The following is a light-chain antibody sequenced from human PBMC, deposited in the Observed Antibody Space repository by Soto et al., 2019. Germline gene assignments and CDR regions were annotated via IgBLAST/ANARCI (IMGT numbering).Light chain of an antibody. Sequence: QSALTQPASVSGSPGQSITISCTGTSRDVGGYNYVSWYQYHPGKAPKLMISEVSYRPSGVSTRFSGSKSGNTASLTISGLQAEDEADYYCTSYTTSRTVLFGGGTKLTVL. CDR1: SRDVGGYNY. CDR3: TSYTTSRTVL. CDR2: EVS. V-gene: IGLV2-14*01. J-gene: IGLJ2*01.